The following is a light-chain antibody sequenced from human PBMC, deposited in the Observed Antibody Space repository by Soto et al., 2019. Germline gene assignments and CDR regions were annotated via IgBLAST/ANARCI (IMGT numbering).Light chain of an antibody. CDR2: DAS. CDR3: QQYNSYSST. J-gene: IGKJ2*01. Sequence: DLQMTQSPSTLSASVGDRVTITCRASQSISNWSAWYQQKPGKAPKLLIYDASSLESGVPSRFSGSGSGTEFTLTISSLQPDDVATYYCQQYNSYSSTFGQGTKLEIK. CDR1: QSISNW. V-gene: IGKV1-5*01.